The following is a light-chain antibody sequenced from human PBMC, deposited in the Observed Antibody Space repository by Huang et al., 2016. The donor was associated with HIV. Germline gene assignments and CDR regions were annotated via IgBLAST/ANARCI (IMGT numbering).Light chain of an antibody. V-gene: IGKV4-1*01. CDR2: WAD. J-gene: IGKJ2*01. CDR1: QDLFYNSTEKND. CDR3: QQYYTNHYT. Sequence: IVMTQSPESLTLSLGARAAIHCKSSQDLFYNSTEKNDLAWYQQKPRQPPKWLLYWADTRDSGVPARFSGSGSRTNFTLTINGLQSDDSALYYCQQYYTNHYTFGQGTKLEIK.